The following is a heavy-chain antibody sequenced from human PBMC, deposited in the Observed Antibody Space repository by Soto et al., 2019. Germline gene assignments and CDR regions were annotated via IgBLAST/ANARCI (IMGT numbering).Heavy chain of an antibody. V-gene: IGHV4-30-4*01. J-gene: IGHJ6*02. CDR2: ISSIGST. Sequence: PSEPLSLTCTVSGGSISSGDYFWSWIRQSPGKGLEWIGYISSIGSTYYNPSLKSRVSVSRDTSKNQFSLKLSSVTTTDTVVYYCARGLVIRPYYYHGMDVWGQGTTVTVS. D-gene: IGHD3-9*01. CDR1: GGSISSGDYF. CDR3: ARGLVIRPYYYHGMDV.